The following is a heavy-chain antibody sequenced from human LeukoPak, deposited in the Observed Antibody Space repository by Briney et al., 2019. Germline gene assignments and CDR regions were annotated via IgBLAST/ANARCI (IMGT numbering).Heavy chain of an antibody. V-gene: IGHV3-7*01. Sequence: PGGSLRLSCAASGFTFSSYWMSWVRQAPGKGLEWVANINEDGSAKEYGGSVKGRFTISRDNAKNSLYLQMNSLRAEDTAVYFCASAPNENYFDFWGQGTLVTVSS. CDR2: INEDGSAK. CDR1: GFTFSSYW. CDR3: ASAPNENYFDF. J-gene: IGHJ4*02.